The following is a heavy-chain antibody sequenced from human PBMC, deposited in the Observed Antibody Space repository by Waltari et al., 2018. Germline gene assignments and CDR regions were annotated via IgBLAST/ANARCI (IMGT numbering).Heavy chain of an antibody. CDR2: INPNSGGT. V-gene: IGHV1-2*06. Sequence: QVQLVQSGAEVKKPGASVKVSCKASGYTFTGYYMPWVRQAPGQGLEWMGRINPNSGGTNDAQKFQGMVTMTRATSISTAYMELSRLRSDDTAVYYCARSGDSYGDNWFDPWGQGTLVTVSS. CDR3: ARSGDSYGDNWFDP. J-gene: IGHJ5*02. D-gene: IGHD5-18*01. CDR1: GYTFTGYY.